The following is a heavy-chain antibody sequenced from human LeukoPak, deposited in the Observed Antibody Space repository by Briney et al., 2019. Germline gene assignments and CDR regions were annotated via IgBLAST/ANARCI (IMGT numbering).Heavy chain of an antibody. J-gene: IGHJ1*01. CDR2: IIPIFGTA. CDR1: GGTFSSYA. V-gene: IGHV1-69*06. CDR3: ARGSSAEYFQH. Sequence: ASVKVSCRASGGTFSSYAISWVRQAPGQGLEWMGGIIPIFGTANYAQKFQGRVTISADKSTSTAYMELSSLRSEDTGVYYCARGSSAEYFQHWGQGTLVTVSS.